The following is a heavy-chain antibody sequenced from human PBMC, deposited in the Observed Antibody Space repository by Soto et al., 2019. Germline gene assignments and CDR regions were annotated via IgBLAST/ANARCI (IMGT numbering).Heavy chain of an antibody. CDR3: ASFAYYDILTGYYDDY. CDR1: GFTFSDYY. D-gene: IGHD3-9*01. J-gene: IGHJ4*02. CDR2: ISSSGSTI. Sequence: GSLRLSCAASGFTFSDYYMSWIRQAPGKGLEWVSYISSSGSTIYYADSVKGRFTISRDNAKNSLYLQMNSLRAEDTAVYYCASFAYYDILTGYYDDYWGQGTLVTVSS. V-gene: IGHV3-11*01.